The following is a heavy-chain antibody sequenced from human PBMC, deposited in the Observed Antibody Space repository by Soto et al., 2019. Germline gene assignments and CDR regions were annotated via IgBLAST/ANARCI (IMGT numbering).Heavy chain of an antibody. V-gene: IGHV3-30*18. CDR2: ISYDGSNK. CDR3: AKILLAGGYSYGTEPPRPYGMDV. Sequence: GGSLRLSCAASGFTFSSYGMHWVRQAPGKGLEWVAVISYDGSNKYYADSVKGRFTISRDNSKNTLYLQMNSLRAEDTAVYYCAKILLAGGYSYGTEPPRPYGMDVWGQGTTVTVSS. D-gene: IGHD5-18*01. CDR1: GFTFSSYG. J-gene: IGHJ6*02.